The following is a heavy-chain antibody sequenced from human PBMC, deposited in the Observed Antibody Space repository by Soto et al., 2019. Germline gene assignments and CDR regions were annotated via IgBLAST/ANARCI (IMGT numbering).Heavy chain of an antibody. V-gene: IGHV1-69*13. D-gene: IGHD2-15*01. CDR1: GGTFSSYA. J-gene: IGHJ4*02. Sequence: ASVKVSCKASGGTFSSYAISWVRQAPGQGLEWMGGIIPIFGTANYAQKFQGRVTITADESTSTAYMELSSLRSEDTAVYYCARGPGLGGCSGGSCYFLIDYWGQGTLVTVSS. CDR3: ARGPGLGGCSGGSCYFLIDY. CDR2: IIPIFGTA.